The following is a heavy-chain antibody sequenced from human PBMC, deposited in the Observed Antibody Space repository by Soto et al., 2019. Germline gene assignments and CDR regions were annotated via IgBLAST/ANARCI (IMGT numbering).Heavy chain of an antibody. CDR3: AARTEYYDYVWGSYRPKSLFDY. D-gene: IGHD3-16*02. V-gene: IGHV4-34*08. CDR1: GFTFSSYW. J-gene: IGHJ4*02. Sequence: PGGSLRLSCAASGFTFSSYWMSWARQAPGKGLEWIGEINHSGSTNYNPSLKSRVTISVDTSKNQFSLKLSSVTAADTAVYYCAARTEYYDYVWGSYRPKSLFDYWGQGTLVTVSS. CDR2: INHSGST.